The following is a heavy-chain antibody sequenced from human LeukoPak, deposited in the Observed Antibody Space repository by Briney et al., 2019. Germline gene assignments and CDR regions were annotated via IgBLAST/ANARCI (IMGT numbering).Heavy chain of an antibody. Sequence: SVKVSCKASGYTFTSYGISWVRQAPGQGLEWMGWISAYNGNTNYAQKLQGRVTMTTDTSTSTAYMELRSLRSDDTAVYYCARVPPPPGAVPAATKLAGTAMELDYWGQGTLVTVSS. CDR2: ISAYNGNT. D-gene: IGHD2-2*01. J-gene: IGHJ4*02. CDR1: GYTFTSYG. V-gene: IGHV1-18*01. CDR3: ARVPPPPGAVPAATKLAGTAMELDY.